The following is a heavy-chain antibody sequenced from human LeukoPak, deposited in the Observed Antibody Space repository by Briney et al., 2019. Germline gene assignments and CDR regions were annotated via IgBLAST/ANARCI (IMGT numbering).Heavy chain of an antibody. CDR3: ARAFGYSSSWSGSHDAFDI. D-gene: IGHD6-13*01. Sequence: PGGSLRLSCAASGFTFSSYSMNWVRQAPGKGLEWVSSISSSSSYIYYADSVKGRFTISRDNAKNSLYLQMNSLRAEDTAVYYCARAFGYSSSWSGSHDAFDIWGQGTMVTVSS. J-gene: IGHJ3*02. CDR2: ISSSSSYI. CDR1: GFTFSSYS. V-gene: IGHV3-21*01.